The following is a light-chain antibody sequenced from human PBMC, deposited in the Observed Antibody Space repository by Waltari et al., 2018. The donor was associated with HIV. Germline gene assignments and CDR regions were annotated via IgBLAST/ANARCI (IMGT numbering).Light chain of an antibody. J-gene: IGLJ3*02. CDR1: STNIGKDY. Sequence: QSVLTQPPSMYEAQGQKDKNTSYNRSTNIGKDYVYWYQHVPGAAPRLLIYDNNKRPSGIPDRFSGSKSGTSATLGISGLQTGDGADYYCGTWDPRMGAAVFGGGTKVTVL. V-gene: IGLV1-51*01. CDR3: GTWDPRMGAAV. CDR2: DNN.